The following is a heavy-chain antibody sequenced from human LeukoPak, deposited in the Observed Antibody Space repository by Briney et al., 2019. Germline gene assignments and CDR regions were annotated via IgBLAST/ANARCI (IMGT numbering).Heavy chain of an antibody. J-gene: IGHJ4*02. CDR1: GFTFSSYG. CDR2: IRYDGSNK. CDR3: AKETYDYVWGSSRYYFDY. D-gene: IGHD3-16*02. Sequence: PGGSLRLSCAASGFTFSSYGMHWVRQAPGKGLEWVAFIRYDGSNKYYADSVRGRFTISRDNSKNTLYLQMNSLRAEDTAVYYCAKETYDYVWGSSRYYFDYWGQGTLVTVSS. V-gene: IGHV3-30*02.